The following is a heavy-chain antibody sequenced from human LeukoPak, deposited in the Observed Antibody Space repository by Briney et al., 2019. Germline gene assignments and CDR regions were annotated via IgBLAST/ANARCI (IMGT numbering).Heavy chain of an antibody. J-gene: IGHJ4*02. Sequence: SETLSLTCTVSGGSISSGGYYWSWIRQHPGKGLEWIGYIYYSGSTYYNPSLKSRVTISVDTSKNQFSLKLSSVTAADTAVYYCARLGSTSCFDYWGQGTLVTVSS. D-gene: IGHD2-2*01. CDR3: ARLGSTSCFDY. CDR1: GGSISSGGYY. V-gene: IGHV4-31*03. CDR2: IYYSGST.